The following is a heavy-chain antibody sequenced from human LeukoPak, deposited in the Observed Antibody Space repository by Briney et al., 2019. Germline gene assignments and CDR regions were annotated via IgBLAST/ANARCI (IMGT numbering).Heavy chain of an antibody. CDR3: ARQYSSSWYRFDP. CDR1: GYTFTGYY. V-gene: IGHV1-2*06. D-gene: IGHD6-13*01. Sequence: VKVSCKASGYTFTGYYMHWVRQAPGQGLEWMGRINPNSGGSNYAQKFQGRVTMTRDTSISTAYMELSRLRSDDTAVYYCARQYSSSWYRFDPWGQGTLVTVSS. J-gene: IGHJ5*02. CDR2: INPNSGGS.